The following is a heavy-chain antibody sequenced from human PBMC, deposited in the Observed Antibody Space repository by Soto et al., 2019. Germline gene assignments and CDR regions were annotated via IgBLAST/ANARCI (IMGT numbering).Heavy chain of an antibody. D-gene: IGHD3-22*01. V-gene: IGHV4-30-2*01. CDR2: IYHSGST. CDR3: ARGGVDYYDSSGYYFSPYYFDY. Sequence: SETLSLTCTVSDGSISSSNYYWSWIRQPPGKGLEWIGYIYHSGSTYYNPSLKSRVTISVDRSKNQFSLKLSSVTAADTAVYYCARGGVDYYDSSGYYFSPYYFDYWGQGTLVTVSS. J-gene: IGHJ4*02. CDR1: DGSISSSNYY.